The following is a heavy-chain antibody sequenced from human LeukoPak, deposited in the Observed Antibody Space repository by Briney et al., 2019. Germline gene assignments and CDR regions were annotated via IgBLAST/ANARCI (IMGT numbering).Heavy chain of an antibody. Sequence: GGSLRLSCAASGFTFSSYSMNWVRQAPGKGLEWVSSISSSSSYIYYADSVKGRFTISRDNAKNSLYLQMNSLRAKDTAVYYCARVGRYYYDSSGYYIFDYWGQGTLVTVSS. CDR1: GFTFSSYS. D-gene: IGHD3-22*01. J-gene: IGHJ4*02. CDR3: ARVGRYYYDSSGYYIFDY. V-gene: IGHV3-21*01. CDR2: ISSSSSYI.